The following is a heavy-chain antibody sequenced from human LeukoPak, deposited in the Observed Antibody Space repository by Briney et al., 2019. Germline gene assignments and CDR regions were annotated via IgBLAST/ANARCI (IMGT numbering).Heavy chain of an antibody. D-gene: IGHD3-10*01. J-gene: IGHJ4*02. CDR2: ISSSSSTI. Sequence: GGSLRLSCAASGFTFNLYSMNWVRQAPGKGREWVSYISSSSSTIYYADSVKGRFTISRDNAKNSLYLQMNSLRDEDTAVYYCARDLSATYYFDFWGQGTPVTVPS. CDR1: GFTFNLYS. V-gene: IGHV3-48*02. CDR3: ARDLSATYYFDF.